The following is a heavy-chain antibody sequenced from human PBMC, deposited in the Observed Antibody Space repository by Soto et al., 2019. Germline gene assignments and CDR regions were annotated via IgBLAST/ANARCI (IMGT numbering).Heavy chain of an antibody. CDR3: ARDGYYYYAMDV. CDR2: ISSSGFNI. CDR1: GFTFSSYE. V-gene: IGHV3-48*03. Sequence: EVQLVESGGTSVQPGGSLRLSCAASGFTFSSYEMHWVRQAPGKGLEWVSYISSSGFNIKYADSVKGRFTISRDNAKNSLYLQMNSLRVEDTAVYYCARDGYYYYAMDVWGQGTTVTVS. J-gene: IGHJ6*02.